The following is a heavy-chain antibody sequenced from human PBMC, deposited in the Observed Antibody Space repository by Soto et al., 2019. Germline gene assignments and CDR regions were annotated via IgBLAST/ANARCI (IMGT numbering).Heavy chain of an antibody. Sequence: EVQLVETGGGLIQPGGSLSLSCAASGLAVTSNYMSWVRRAPGKGLEWVSIVYSSGTTYYADSVKGRFTFSRDKSNNTIYLQMRNLRAEDTAVYYCARVDTYDYYYSMDVWGQGTTVTVSS. CDR1: GLAVTSNY. CDR3: ARVDTYDYYYSMDV. D-gene: IGHD5-18*01. V-gene: IGHV3-53*02. J-gene: IGHJ6*02. CDR2: VYSSGTT.